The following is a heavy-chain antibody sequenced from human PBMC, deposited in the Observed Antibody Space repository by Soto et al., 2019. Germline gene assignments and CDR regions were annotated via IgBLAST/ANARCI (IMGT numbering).Heavy chain of an antibody. Sequence: QPGGSLRLSCAASGFTFSSYAMSWVRQAPGKGLEWVSAISGSGGSTYYADSVKGRFTVSRDNAKNALYLQMNSLRAEDTAVYYCARDGSGWSRDCWGQGTLVTVSS. CDR2: ISGSGGST. CDR1: GFTFSSYA. V-gene: IGHV3-23*01. CDR3: ARDGSGWSRDC. D-gene: IGHD6-19*01. J-gene: IGHJ4*02.